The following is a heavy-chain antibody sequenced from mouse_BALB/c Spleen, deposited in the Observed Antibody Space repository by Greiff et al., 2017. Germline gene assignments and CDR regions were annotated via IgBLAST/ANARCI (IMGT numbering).Heavy chain of an antibody. CDR2: ISSGGSYT. CDR3: ARTGRNFDY. V-gene: IGHV5-9-3*01. D-gene: IGHD4-1*01. Sequence: EVQGVESGGGLVKPGGSLKLSCAASGFTFSSYAMSWVRQTPEKRLEWVATISSGGSYTYYPDSVKGRFTISRDNAKNTLYLQMSSLRSEDTAMYYCARTGRNFDYWGQGTTLTVSS. J-gene: IGHJ2*01. CDR1: GFTFSSYA.